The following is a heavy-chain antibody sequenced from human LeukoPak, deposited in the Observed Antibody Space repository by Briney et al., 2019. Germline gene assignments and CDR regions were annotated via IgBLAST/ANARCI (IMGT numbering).Heavy chain of an antibody. D-gene: IGHD3-22*01. J-gene: IGHJ6*03. CDR1: GFTFSRYS. CDR2: ISSTSTFI. Sequence: GGSLRLSCAASGFTFSRYSMNWVRQAPGKGLEWVASISSTSTFIYSADSVKGRFTISRATPKNSLFLQMNSLRAEDTAIYYCARDYFDSSDYPQTYYYYYMDVWGKNSALTVSS. V-gene: IGHV3-21*01. CDR3: ARDYFDSSDYPQTYYYYYMDV.